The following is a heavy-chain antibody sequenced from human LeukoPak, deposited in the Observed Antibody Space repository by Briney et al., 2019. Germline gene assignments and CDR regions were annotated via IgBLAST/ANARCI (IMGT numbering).Heavy chain of an antibody. CDR2: IYASGST. D-gene: IGHD2/OR15-2a*01. CDR3: ARDFYGDDGHHPFDY. J-gene: IGHJ4*02. Sequence: PSETLSLTCSVSGGSISNYYWNWLRQPAGKGLEWIGRIYASGSTSYNPSLKSRVTISMDKSKNHFSLNLKSVTAADTAFYYCARDFYGDDGHHPFDYWGQGIQVTVSS. CDR1: GGSISNYY. V-gene: IGHV4-4*07.